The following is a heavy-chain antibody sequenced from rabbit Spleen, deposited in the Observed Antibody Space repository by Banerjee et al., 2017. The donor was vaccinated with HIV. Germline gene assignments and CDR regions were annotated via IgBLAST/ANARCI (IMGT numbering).Heavy chain of an antibody. CDR2: IYTGDGYT. Sequence: QSLEESGGDLVKPGTSLTLTCTASGFSFSSSDYMCWVRQAPGKGLELIGCIYTGDGYTKYASWAKGRFTVSKISSTTVTLQMTSLTAADTATYFCARSCDYGHYYSTTWGLWGPGTLVTVS. J-gene: IGHJ6*01. V-gene: IGHV1S40*01. CDR3: ARSCDYGHYYSTTWGL. D-gene: IGHD6-1*01. CDR1: GFSFSSSDY.